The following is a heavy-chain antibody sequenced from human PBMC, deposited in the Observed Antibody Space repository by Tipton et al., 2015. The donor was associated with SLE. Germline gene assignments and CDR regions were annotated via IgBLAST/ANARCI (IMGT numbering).Heavy chain of an antibody. CDR2: ISDSGNT. V-gene: IGHV4-59*11. Sequence: TLSLTCTVSGASISSHYWSWIRQPPGKGLEWIGYISDSGNTIDNPSLKSRLTISVDTSKNQFSLKLRSVTAADTAVYYCARLIGHSTYEFWFDPWGQGTLVTVSS. CDR3: ARLIGHSTYEFWFDP. CDR1: GASISSHY. J-gene: IGHJ5*02. D-gene: IGHD4-11*01.